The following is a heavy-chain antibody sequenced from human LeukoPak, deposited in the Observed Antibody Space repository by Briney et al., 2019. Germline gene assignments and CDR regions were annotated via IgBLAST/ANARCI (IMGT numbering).Heavy chain of an antibody. D-gene: IGHD1-26*01. J-gene: IGHJ4*02. V-gene: IGHV3-7*03. CDR3: AKEYSGSFSPFPSYFDY. CDR1: GFTFSSYW. CDR2: IKQDGSEK. Sequence: PGGSLRLSCADSGFTFSSYWMSWVRQAPGKGLEWVANIKQDGSEKYYVDSVKGRFTISRDNAKNSLYLQMNSLRAEDTAVYYCAKEYSGSFSPFPSYFDYWGQGTLVTVSS.